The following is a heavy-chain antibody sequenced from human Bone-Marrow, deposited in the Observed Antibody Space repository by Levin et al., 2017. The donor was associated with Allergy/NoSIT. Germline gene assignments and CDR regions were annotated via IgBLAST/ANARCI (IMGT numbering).Heavy chain of an antibody. CDR2: ISGSGGST. D-gene: IGHD3-3*01. V-gene: IGHV3-23*01. CDR3: AKEVDDDFWSGHYSPSGYFDY. CDR1: GFIFNNYG. J-gene: IGHJ4*02. Sequence: GGSLRLSCAASGFIFNNYGMSWVRQAPGKGLEWVSSISGSGGSTNYADSVKGRFTISRDNSQNTVFLQMNSLRAGDTAKYYCAKEVDDDFWSGHYSPSGYFDYWGQGTLVTVSS.